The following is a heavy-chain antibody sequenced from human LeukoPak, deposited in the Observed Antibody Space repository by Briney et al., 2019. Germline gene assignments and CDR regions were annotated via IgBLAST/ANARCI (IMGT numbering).Heavy chain of an antibody. CDR1: GGSFSGYY. CDR2: INHSGST. V-gene: IGHV4-34*01. Sequence: PSETLSLTCAVYGGSFSGYYWSWIRQPPGKGLEWIGEINHSGSTNYNPSLKSRVTISVDTSKNQFSLKLSSGTAADTAVYYCARGGILQHLYGMDVWGQGTTVTVSS. CDR3: ARGGILQHLYGMDV. D-gene: IGHD5-18*01. J-gene: IGHJ6*02.